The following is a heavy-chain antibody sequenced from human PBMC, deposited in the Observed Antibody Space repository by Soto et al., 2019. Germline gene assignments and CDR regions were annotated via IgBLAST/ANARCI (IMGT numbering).Heavy chain of an antibody. CDR1: GFTFSSYA. V-gene: IGHV3-30-3*01. D-gene: IGHD4-17*01. CDR2: ISYDGSNK. CDR3: ARVGGLPYFDY. Sequence: QVQLVESGGGVVQPGRSLRLSCAASGFTFSSYAMHWVRQAPGKGLEWVAVISYDGSNKYYADSVKGRFTISRDNSKNPLFLQMNSLRAADTAVYYCARVGGLPYFDYWGQGALFTVSS. J-gene: IGHJ4*02.